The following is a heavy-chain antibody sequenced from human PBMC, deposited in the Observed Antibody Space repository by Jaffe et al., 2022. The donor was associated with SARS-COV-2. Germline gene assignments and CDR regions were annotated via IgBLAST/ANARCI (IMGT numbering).Heavy chain of an antibody. Sequence: QVQLVQSGAEVKKTGASVKVSCKASGYTFTGHYLHWVRQAPGQGLEWMGWINPSSGASNYVQKFQGRVAMTRDTSITTAYMELSGLRSDDTAIYYCARLISMGTFDYWGQGTLVTVSS. V-gene: IGHV1-2*02. CDR2: INPSSGAS. CDR3: ARLISMGTFDY. CDR1: GYTFTGHY. J-gene: IGHJ4*02. D-gene: IGHD7-27*01.